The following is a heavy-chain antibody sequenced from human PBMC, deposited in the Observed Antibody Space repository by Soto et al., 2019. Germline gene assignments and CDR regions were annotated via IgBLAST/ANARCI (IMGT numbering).Heavy chain of an antibody. V-gene: IGHV3-48*01. Sequence: GGSLRLSCAASGFTFSSYSMNWVRQAPGKGLEWVSYISSSSSTIYYADSVKGRFTISRDNAKNSLYLQMNSLRAEDTAVYYCARDLSSGWYYRPSEFDYWGQGTRVTVSS. CDR3: ARDLSSGWYYRPSEFDY. CDR1: GFTFSSYS. D-gene: IGHD6-19*01. CDR2: ISSSSSTI. J-gene: IGHJ4*02.